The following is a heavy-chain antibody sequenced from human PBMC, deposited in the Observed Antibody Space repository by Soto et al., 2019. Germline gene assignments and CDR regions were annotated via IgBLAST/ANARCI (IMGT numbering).Heavy chain of an antibody. CDR1: GYTFIGYY. CDR3: ASGAYGSGSYYNHGMDV. Sequence: ASVQVSCKASGYTFIGYYMHWVRQAPGQGLEWMGWINPNSGGTNYAQKFQGWVTMTRDTSISTAYMELSRLRSDDTAVYYCASGAYGSGSYYNHGMDVWGQGTTVTVSS. D-gene: IGHD3-10*01. CDR2: INPNSGGT. V-gene: IGHV1-2*04. J-gene: IGHJ6*02.